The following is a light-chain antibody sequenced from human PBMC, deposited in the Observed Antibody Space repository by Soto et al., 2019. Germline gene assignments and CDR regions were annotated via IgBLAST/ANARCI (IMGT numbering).Light chain of an antibody. J-gene: IGLJ1*01. CDR2: SNN. Sequence: QSVLTQPPSASGTPGQRVTISCSGSSSNIGSNTVNWYQQLPGTAPKLLIYSNNQRPSGVPDRFSGSKSGTSASLAISGLQSEDEADYYCAAWDDSHYVFGTGTKVTVL. CDR3: AAWDDSHYV. V-gene: IGLV1-44*01. CDR1: SSNIGSNT.